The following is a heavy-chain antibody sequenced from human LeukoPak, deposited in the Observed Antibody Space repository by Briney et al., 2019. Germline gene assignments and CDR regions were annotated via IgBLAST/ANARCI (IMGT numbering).Heavy chain of an antibody. V-gene: IGHV3-7*01. CDR3: ASLGYLSYYDSSGSYLNY. Sequence: PGGSLRLSCAASGFTFSTYWMSWVRQAPGKGLEWVANIKLDGSEKYYVDSLKGRFTISRDNAKNSLYLQMNSLRAEDSAVYYCASLGYLSYYDSSGSYLNYWGQGTLVTVSS. D-gene: IGHD3-22*01. CDR1: GFTFSTYW. J-gene: IGHJ4*02. CDR2: IKLDGSEK.